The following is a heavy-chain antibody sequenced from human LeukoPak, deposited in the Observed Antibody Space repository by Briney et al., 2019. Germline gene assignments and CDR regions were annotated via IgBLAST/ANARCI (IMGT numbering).Heavy chain of an antibody. CDR1: GGTFSSYA. Sequence: GASVKVSCKASGGTFSSYAISWVRQAPGQGLEWMGGIIPIFGTANYAQKFQGRVTITADESTSTAYMELSSLRSEDTAVYYCARDYKRSDGYRSFDYWGQGTLVTVSS. D-gene: IGHD5-24*01. V-gene: IGHV1-69*01. CDR2: IIPIFGTA. CDR3: ARDYKRSDGYRSFDY. J-gene: IGHJ4*02.